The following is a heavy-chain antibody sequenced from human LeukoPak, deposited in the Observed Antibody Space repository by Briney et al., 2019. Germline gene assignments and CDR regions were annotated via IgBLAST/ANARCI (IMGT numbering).Heavy chain of an antibody. CDR2: ISGSGGYT. CDR1: GFTFSSYG. V-gene: IGHV3-23*01. CDR3: AKQPSYYYDTNGYVDY. J-gene: IGHJ4*02. Sequence: GGSLRLSCAASGFTFSSYGMIWVRQAPGKGLEWVSAISGSGGYTYYADSVKGRFTISRDNSKNTLYLQMNSLRAEDTAIYYCAKQPSYYYDTNGYVDYWGQGTLVSVSS. D-gene: IGHD3-22*01.